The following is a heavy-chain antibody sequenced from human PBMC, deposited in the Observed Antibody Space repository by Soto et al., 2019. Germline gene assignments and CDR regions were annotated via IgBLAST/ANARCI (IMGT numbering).Heavy chain of an antibody. CDR3: ARGQRFSDSFDP. J-gene: IGHJ5*02. D-gene: IGHD3-3*01. CDR1: GGAISGYY. Sequence: QVQLQESGPGLVKPSETLSLTCTVSGGAISGYYWTWIRQSAGKGLVWIGRIYSSGGTKYNPSLKGRVTMSLDTSKNQFSRRLSSVTAADPAVYYCARGQRFSDSFDPWGQGTLVPVSS. V-gene: IGHV4-4*07. CDR2: IYSSGGT.